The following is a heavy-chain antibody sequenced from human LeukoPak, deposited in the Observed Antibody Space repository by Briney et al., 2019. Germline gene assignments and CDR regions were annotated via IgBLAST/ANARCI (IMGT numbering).Heavy chain of an antibody. V-gene: IGHV3-74*01. CDR1: GFTFSSYW. Sequence: GGSLRLSCVAPGFTFSSYWMHWVRQDPRKGLVWVSRINGDGRNINYADSVRGRFTISRDNAKDSLFLQMDSLRVEDTAVYFWARELGNGDTYANVPLGHWGQGTLVNVS. D-gene: IGHD5-18*01. J-gene: IGHJ4*02. CDR3: ARELGNGDTYANVPLGH. CDR2: INGDGRNI.